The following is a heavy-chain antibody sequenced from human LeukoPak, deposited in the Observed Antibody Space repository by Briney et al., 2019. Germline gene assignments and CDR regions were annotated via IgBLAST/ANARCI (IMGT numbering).Heavy chain of an antibody. CDR1: GGSISSHY. CDR2: IYYSGST. D-gene: IGHD6-6*01. Sequence: PSETLSLTCTVSGGSISSHYWSWIRQPLGKGLEWIGYIYYSGSTNYNPSLKSRVTISVDTSKNQFSLKLSSVTAADTAVYYCARVGTAARHFDYWGQGTLVTVSS. J-gene: IGHJ4*02. CDR3: ARVGTAARHFDY. V-gene: IGHV4-59*11.